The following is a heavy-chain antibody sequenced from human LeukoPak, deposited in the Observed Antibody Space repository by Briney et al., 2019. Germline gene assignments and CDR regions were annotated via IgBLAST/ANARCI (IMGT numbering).Heavy chain of an antibody. D-gene: IGHD2-21*02. CDR3: TSWGDTTAEYFQR. Sequence: GGSLRLSCVVSGFTFNRCWMNWVRQAPGKGLEWVAHINPDGRDTYYVDSVKGRFTISRDNAQNSMYLQMNSLRVEDTAVYYCTSWGDTTAEYFQRWGQGTLVTASS. CDR1: GFTFNRCW. CDR2: INPDGRDT. V-gene: IGHV3-7*01. J-gene: IGHJ1*01.